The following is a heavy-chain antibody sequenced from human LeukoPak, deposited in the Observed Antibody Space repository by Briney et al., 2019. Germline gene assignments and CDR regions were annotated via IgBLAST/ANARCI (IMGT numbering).Heavy chain of an antibody. CDR2: ICTHNVFT. CDR3: VRDLKVTRMYNWFDP. J-gene: IGHJ5*02. CDR1: SNSFDRLG. Sequence: ASVKVSRKTSSNSFDRLGMNWVRQAPGQSFEWMGEICTHNVFTKNAEKFDGRVTMTTDNSTRIVYMELRSMRSDDTAVYYCVRDLKVTRMYNWFDPWGKGTLVTVSS. V-gene: IGHV1-18*01. D-gene: IGHD2-2*01.